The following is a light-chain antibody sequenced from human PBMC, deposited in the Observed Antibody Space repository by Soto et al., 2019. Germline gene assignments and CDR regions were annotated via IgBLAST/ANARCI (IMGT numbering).Light chain of an antibody. J-gene: IGKJ1*01. CDR2: DVS. Sequence: DIQMTQSPSTLSASVGDRVTITCRASQTISSWLAWYQQKPGKAPKLLIYDVSTLGSGVPSRSSGSGSGTDFTLTISSLQADDFATYYCQQYNTFWTFGQGTKVDIK. CDR3: QQYNTFWT. V-gene: IGKV1-5*01. CDR1: QTISSW.